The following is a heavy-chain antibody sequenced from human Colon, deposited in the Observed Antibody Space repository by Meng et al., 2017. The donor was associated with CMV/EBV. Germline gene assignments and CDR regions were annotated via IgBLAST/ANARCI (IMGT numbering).Heavy chain of an antibody. V-gene: IGHV3-20*04. CDR1: GFTFDDYG. Sequence: GESLKISCAASGFTFDDYGMSWVRQAPGKGLEWVSGINWNGGSTGYADSVKGRFTISRDNAKNSLYLQMNSLRAEDTALYYCARDSYPLRGDYWGQGTLVTVSS. CDR3: ARDSYPLRGDY. D-gene: IGHD3-16*01. J-gene: IGHJ4*02. CDR2: INWNGGST.